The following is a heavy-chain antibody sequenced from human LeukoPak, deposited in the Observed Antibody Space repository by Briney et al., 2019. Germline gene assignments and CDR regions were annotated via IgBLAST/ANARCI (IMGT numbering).Heavy chain of an antibody. Sequence: PGGSLRLSCAASGFTFSSFALHWVRQAPGKGLEWVAVISYDGSNKYYADSVKGRFTISRDNSKSTLYLQMNSLRAGDTAVYYCARGLGSSSWYYFDYWGQGTLVTVSS. CDR1: GFTFSSFA. CDR2: ISYDGSNK. CDR3: ARGLGSSSWYYFDY. V-gene: IGHV3-30*04. D-gene: IGHD6-13*01. J-gene: IGHJ4*02.